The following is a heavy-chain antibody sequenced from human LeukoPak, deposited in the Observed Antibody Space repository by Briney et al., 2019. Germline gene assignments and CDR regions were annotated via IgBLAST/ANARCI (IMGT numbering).Heavy chain of an antibody. D-gene: IGHD3-10*01. J-gene: IGHJ4*02. Sequence: GGSLRLSCAASGFTFDDYGMSWVRQAPGKGLEWVSGINWNGGSTGYADSVKGRFTISRDNSKNTLYLQMNSLRAEDTAVYYCASGLGFGEFYYWGQGTLVTVSS. CDR1: GFTFDDYG. V-gene: IGHV3-20*04. CDR2: INWNGGST. CDR3: ASGLGFGEFYY.